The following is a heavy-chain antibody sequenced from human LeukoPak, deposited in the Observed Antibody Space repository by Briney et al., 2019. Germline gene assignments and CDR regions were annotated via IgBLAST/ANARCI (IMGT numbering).Heavy chain of an antibody. Sequence: GRSLRLSCAASGFTFSSYGMHWVRQAPGKGPEWVAVISYDGSNKYHGDSVKGRFTISRDNSKNTLYLQMNSLTAEDTAVYYCAKERSSGWYYFHYWGQGTRVTVSS. V-gene: IGHV3-30*18. CDR1: GFTFSSYG. CDR3: AKERSSGWYYFHY. CDR2: ISYDGSNK. D-gene: IGHD6-19*01. J-gene: IGHJ4*02.